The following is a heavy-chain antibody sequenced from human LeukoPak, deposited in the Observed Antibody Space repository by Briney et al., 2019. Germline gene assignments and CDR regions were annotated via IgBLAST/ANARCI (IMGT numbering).Heavy chain of an antibody. V-gene: IGHV3-48*01. CDR1: GFTFSSYS. J-gene: IGHJ5*02. D-gene: IGHD1-7*01. CDR2: ISSSSSTI. CDR3: ARVNNWNLWPAISAWFDP. Sequence: GGSLRLSCAASGFTFSSYSMNWVRQAPGKGLEWVSYISSSSSTIYYADSVKGRFTISRDNAKNSLYLQMNSLRAEDTAVYYCARVNNWNLWPAISAWFDPWGQGTLVTVSS.